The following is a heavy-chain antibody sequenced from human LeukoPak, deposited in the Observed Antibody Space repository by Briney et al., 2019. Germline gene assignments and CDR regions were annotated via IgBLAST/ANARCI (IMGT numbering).Heavy chain of an antibody. J-gene: IGHJ6*03. CDR2: IYTSGST. V-gene: IGHV4-4*07. CDR3: ARGDYYYYMDV. CDR1: GGSISSYY. Sequence: SETLSLTCTVSGGSISSYYWSWIRQPAGKGLEWIGRIYTSGSTNYNPSFRSRVTISVDKSKNQFSLKLSSVTAADTAVYYCARGDYYYYMDVWGKGTTVTVSS.